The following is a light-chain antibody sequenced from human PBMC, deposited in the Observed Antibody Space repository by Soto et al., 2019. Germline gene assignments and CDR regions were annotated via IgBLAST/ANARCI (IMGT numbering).Light chain of an antibody. CDR1: QSVSTT. CDR3: QQYNNWPWT. Sequence: EIVMTQSPATLSMSPGERATLSCRPSQSVSTTLAWYQHKPGQAPRLLISGVSTRATGIPARFSGSGSGTEFTLTISSLQSEDFAIYYCQQYNNWPWTFGRGTKV. J-gene: IGKJ1*01. V-gene: IGKV3-15*01. CDR2: GVS.